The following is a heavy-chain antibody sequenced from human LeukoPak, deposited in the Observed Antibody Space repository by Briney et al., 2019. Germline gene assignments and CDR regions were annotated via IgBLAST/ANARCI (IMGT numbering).Heavy chain of an antibody. CDR2: IEYDGSYK. CDR3: ARTALHF. CDR1: GFTFSIYG. D-gene: IGHD2/OR15-2a*01. V-gene: IGHV3-30*19. J-gene: IGHJ4*02. Sequence: GGSLRLSCEVSGFTFSIYGMHWVRQAPGKGLEWVAFIEYDGSYKKEADSVKGRFTISRDKSKNTLHLQMNSLRVEDTAVYYCARTALHFWGQGTRVTVSS.